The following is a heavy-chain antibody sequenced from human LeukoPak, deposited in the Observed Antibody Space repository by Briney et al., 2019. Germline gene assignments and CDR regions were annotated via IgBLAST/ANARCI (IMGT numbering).Heavy chain of an antibody. CDR1: GFTFISYA. Sequence: GGSLRLSCEASGFTFISYAMSWVRQAPGKGLEWVSAISGSGGSVYYADSVNGRFTISRDNSKDTRYLQMNSLRAEDTAVYFCAKARSGWFGGFSPDYYYAMDVWGQGTTVTVSS. V-gene: IGHV3-23*01. J-gene: IGHJ6*02. CDR3: AKARSGWFGGFSPDYYYAMDV. CDR2: ISGSGGSV. D-gene: IGHD3-10*01.